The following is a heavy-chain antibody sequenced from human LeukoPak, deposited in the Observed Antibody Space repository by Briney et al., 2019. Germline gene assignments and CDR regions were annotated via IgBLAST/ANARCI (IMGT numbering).Heavy chain of an antibody. D-gene: IGHD3-22*01. CDR3: ARELPPKYYYDSSGYPDY. CDR2: IYYSGTT. V-gene: IGHV4-30-4*01. Sequence: SETLSLTCSVSGGSISSGDCYWSWIRQPPGKGLEWIGYIYYSGTTYYNPSLKSRVTISLGTSKNQFSLELSSVTAADTAVYYCARELPPKYYYDSSGYPDYWGQGTLVTVSS. J-gene: IGHJ4*02. CDR1: GGSISSGDCY.